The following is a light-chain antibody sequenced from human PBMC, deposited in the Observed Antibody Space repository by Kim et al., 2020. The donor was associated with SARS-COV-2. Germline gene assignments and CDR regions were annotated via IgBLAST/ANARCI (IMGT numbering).Light chain of an antibody. J-gene: IGKJ2*01. CDR2: AAS. CDR1: QTIRRY. V-gene: IGKV1-39*01. Sequence: ASGGDSITFTCRASQTIRRYLNWYQQKPGKAPNRLISAASTLQSGVPSRFSGGGSGTEFTLTINSLQPEDSATYYCQQSHSIPYTFGQGTKLEI. CDR3: QQSHSIPYT.